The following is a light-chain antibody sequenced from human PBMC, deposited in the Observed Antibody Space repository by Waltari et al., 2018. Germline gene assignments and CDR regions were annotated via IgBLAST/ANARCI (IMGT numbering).Light chain of an antibody. CDR2: EVS. Sequence: QSALTQPASVSGSPGQSITISCPGTSSDVVGYNSASWYQQHPGTAPKIMIYEVSNRPLVVSNRFSGSKSGNTASLTISGLQAEDEADYYCSSYTSSSPYVFGTGTKVTVL. CDR3: SSYTSSSPYV. V-gene: IGLV2-14*01. CDR1: SSDVVGYNS. J-gene: IGLJ1*01.